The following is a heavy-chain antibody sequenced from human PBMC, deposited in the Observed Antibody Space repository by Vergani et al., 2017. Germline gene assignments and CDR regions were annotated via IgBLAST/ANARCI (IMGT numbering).Heavy chain of an antibody. CDR1: GGTFSSYA. Sequence: QVQLVQSGAEVKKPGSSVKVSCKASGGTFSSYAISWIRQPPGKGLEWIGEINHSGSTNHNPSLKSRVTISVDTSKNQFSLKLSSVTAADTAVYYWAGVLSGPFDYWGQGTLVTVSS. CDR2: INHSGST. CDR3: AGVLSGPFDY. V-gene: IGHV4-34*01. D-gene: IGHD7-27*01. J-gene: IGHJ4*02.